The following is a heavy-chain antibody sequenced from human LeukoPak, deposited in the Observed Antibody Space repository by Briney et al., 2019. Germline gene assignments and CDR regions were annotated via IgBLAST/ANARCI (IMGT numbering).Heavy chain of an antibody. J-gene: IGHJ4*02. CDR3: AKGKSGDSSDYYPDY. CDR1: GFTFSAYA. CDR2: ISGSGGST. Sequence: GGSLRLSCRASGFTFSAYAMTWVRQAPGKGLEWVSGISGSGGSTCYSGSVKGRFTISRDNSKNTLFLQMNSLRAEDTALYFCAKGKSGDSSDYYPDYWGQGTLVIVSS. D-gene: IGHD3-22*01. V-gene: IGHV3-23*01.